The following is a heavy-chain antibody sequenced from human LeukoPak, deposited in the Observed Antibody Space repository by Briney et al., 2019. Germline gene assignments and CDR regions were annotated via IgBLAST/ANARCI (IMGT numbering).Heavy chain of an antibody. J-gene: IGHJ5*02. CDR1: GGSISSSSYY. Sequence: KPSETLSLTCTVSGGSISSSSYYWGWIRQPPGKGLEWIGSTYYSESTHYNPSLKSRVTISVEPSKNQLSLMLSSVTAADTAVYYCARQTIVVVEVGWFDPWGQGTLVTVSS. D-gene: IGHD2-2*01. CDR2: TYYSEST. CDR3: ARQTIVVVEVGWFDP. V-gene: IGHV4-39*01.